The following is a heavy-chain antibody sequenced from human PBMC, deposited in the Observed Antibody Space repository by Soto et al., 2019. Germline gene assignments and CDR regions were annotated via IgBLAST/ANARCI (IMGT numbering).Heavy chain of an antibody. J-gene: IGHJ4*02. CDR1: GFTFSSYG. CDR3: AKDQGSGYDPNYFDY. D-gene: IGHD5-12*01. CDR2: ISYDGSNK. V-gene: IGHV3-30*18. Sequence: QVQLVESGGGVVQPGRSLRLSCAASGFTFSSYGMHWVRQAPGKGLEWVAVISYDGSNKYYADSVKGRFTITRDNSKNTLYLQMNSLRAEDTAVYYCAKDQGSGYDPNYFDYWGQGTLVTVSS.